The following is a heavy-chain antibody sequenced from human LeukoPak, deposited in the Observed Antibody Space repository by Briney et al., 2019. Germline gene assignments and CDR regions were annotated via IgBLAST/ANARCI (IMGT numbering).Heavy chain of an antibody. CDR1: GFTFDDYA. Sequence: PGRSLRLSCAASGFTFDDYAMHWVRQAPEKGLEWVSGISWNSGSIGYADSVKGRFTISRDNAKNSLYLQMNSLRAEDTALYYCAKDYYYDSSGFDYWGQGTLVTVSS. V-gene: IGHV3-9*01. CDR3: AKDYYYDSSGFDY. J-gene: IGHJ4*02. CDR2: ISWNSGSI. D-gene: IGHD3-22*01.